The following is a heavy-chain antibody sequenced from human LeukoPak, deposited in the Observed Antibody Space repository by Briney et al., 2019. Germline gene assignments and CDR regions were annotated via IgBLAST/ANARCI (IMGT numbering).Heavy chain of an antibody. V-gene: IGHV3-23*01. CDR3: ARSPSLLWFGAAAFLDY. D-gene: IGHD3-10*01. CDR2: ISGGGGTT. Sequence: GGSLRLSCAASGFTFKRNSMNWVRQAPGKGLEWVAAISGGGGTTNYGDSVKARFIISRDSSSNTLFLQMNNLRADDTAVYYCARSPSLLWFGAAAFLDYWGQGALVTVSS. J-gene: IGHJ4*02. CDR1: GFTFKRNS.